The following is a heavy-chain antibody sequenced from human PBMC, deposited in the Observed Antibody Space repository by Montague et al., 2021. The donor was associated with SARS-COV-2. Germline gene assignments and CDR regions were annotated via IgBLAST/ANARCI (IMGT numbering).Heavy chain of an antibody. CDR3: AREDRWNWFDP. D-gene: IGHD5-24*01. J-gene: IGHJ5*02. V-gene: IGHV4-59*01. CDR1: GGSINGYY. CDR2: IYYRGST. Sequence: SETLSLTCTVSGGSINGYYWSWIRQPPGRGLEWIGYIYYRGSTNYNPSLETRVTLSVDPSKNQFSLKLSSVTAADTAVYYCAREDRWNWFDPWGQGTRVIVSS.